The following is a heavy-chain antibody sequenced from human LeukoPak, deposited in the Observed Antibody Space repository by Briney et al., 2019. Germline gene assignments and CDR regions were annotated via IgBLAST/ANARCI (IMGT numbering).Heavy chain of an antibody. Sequence: SETLSLTCTVSDGSNSSSGYCWGWIRQPPGKGLEWIGSIYYSGSTYYNPSLKSRVTISVDMSKNQFSLKLTSVTAADTAVYYCARRGYGDQPFDYWGQGTLVTVSS. D-gene: IGHD4-17*01. J-gene: IGHJ4*02. CDR3: ARRGYGDQPFDY. V-gene: IGHV4-39*01. CDR2: IYYSGST. CDR1: DGSNSSSGYC.